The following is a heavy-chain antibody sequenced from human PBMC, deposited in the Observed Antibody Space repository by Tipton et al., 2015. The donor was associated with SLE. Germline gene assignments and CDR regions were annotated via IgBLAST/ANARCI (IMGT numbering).Heavy chain of an antibody. D-gene: IGHD6-13*01. CDR3: ARGEVGAAATHYYYGMDV. CDR2: INHSGST. V-gene: IGHV4-34*01. J-gene: IGHJ6*02. Sequence: TLSLTCAVYGGSFSGYYWSWIRQPPGKGLEWIGEINHSGSTNYNPSLKSRVTISVDTSKNQFSLKLSSVTAADTAVYYCARGEVGAAATHYYYGMDVWGQGTTVTVSS. CDR1: GGSFSGYY.